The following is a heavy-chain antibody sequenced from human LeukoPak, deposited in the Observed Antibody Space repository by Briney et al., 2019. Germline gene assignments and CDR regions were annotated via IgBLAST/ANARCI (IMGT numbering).Heavy chain of an antibody. D-gene: IGHD6-19*01. CDR2: IYGSGST. V-gene: IGHV4-59*08. CDR3: ARNVGWYSHDS. J-gene: IGHJ4*02. Sequence: SEALSLTCTVSGDSLSSHYWSWIRQPPGKGLEWIGYIYGSGSTHYDPSLRSRVTISEDTSKNQFSLKLTSVIAADTAVYYCARNVGWYSHDSWGQGTLVTVSS. CDR1: GDSLSSHY.